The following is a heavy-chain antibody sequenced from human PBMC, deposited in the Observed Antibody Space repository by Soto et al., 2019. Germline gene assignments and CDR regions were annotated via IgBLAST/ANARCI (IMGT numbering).Heavy chain of an antibody. D-gene: IGHD2-21*01. J-gene: IGHJ5*02. CDR2: IIPILGIA. CDR1: GGTSSSYT. CDR3: ARGPYCGGDCSSRWFDP. Sequence: SVKVSCKASGGTSSSYTIGWVRQAPGQGLEWMGRIIPILGIANYAQKFQGRVTITADKSTSTAYMELSSLRSEDTAVYYCARGPYCGGDCSSRWFDPWGQGTLVTVSS. V-gene: IGHV1-69*02.